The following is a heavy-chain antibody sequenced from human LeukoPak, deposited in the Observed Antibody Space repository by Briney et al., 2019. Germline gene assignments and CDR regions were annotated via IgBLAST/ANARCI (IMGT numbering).Heavy chain of an antibody. J-gene: IGHJ3*02. CDR3: ARGMDIVAMLKTIDAFDI. Sequence: PGGSLRLSCAASGFTFSSYSMNWVRQAPGKGLEWVSYISSSSSTIYYADSVKGRFTISRDNAKNSLYLQMNSLRAEDTAVYYCARGMDIVAMLKTIDAFDIWGQGTMVTVSS. D-gene: IGHD5-12*01. CDR1: GFTFSSYS. CDR2: ISSSSSTI. V-gene: IGHV3-48*01.